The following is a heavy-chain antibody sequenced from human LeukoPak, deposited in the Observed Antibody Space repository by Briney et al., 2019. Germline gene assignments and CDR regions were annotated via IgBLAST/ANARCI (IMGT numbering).Heavy chain of an antibody. CDR2: ISGGGGNT. CDR1: GFTFSSYA. D-gene: IGHD6-13*01. CDR3: AKDVGIAAAGTY. V-gene: IGHV3-23*01. Sequence: SGGSLRLSCAASGFTFSSYAMSWLRQAPGKGLEWVSSISGGGGNTYYADSVKGRFTSSRDNSKNTLYLQMNSLRAEDAAVYYFAKDVGIAAAGTYWGQGTLVTVSS. J-gene: IGHJ4*02.